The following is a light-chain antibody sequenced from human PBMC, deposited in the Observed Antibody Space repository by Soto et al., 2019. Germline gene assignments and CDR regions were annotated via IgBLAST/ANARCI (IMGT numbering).Light chain of an antibody. CDR1: SSDVGGYNY. Sequence: QSVLTQPASVSGSPGQSITISCTGTSSDVGGYNYVSWYQQHPGKAPKLMIYDVTYRPSWAFYRFSGSKSGNTASLTISGLQAEDEADYYCSSYTTNSTYVFGTGTKVTVL. V-gene: IGLV2-14*01. J-gene: IGLJ1*01. CDR2: DVT. CDR3: SSYTTNSTYV.